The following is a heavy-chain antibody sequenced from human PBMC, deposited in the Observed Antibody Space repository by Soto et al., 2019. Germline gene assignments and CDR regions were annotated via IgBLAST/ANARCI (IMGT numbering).Heavy chain of an antibody. CDR2: IYDSGST. CDR3: ATLHYRIVVALLPIPI. D-gene: IGHD2-21*01. V-gene: IGHV4-59*01. J-gene: IGHJ4*02. Sequence: PSETLSLTCTVSGGSISHFYWSWIRQSPGKGLEWLGYIYDSGSTSYNPSLRSRVTMSVDTSKTQFSLHLSSVTAADTAVYFCATLHYRIVVALLPIPIWGQGTLVTVSS. CDR1: GGSISHFY.